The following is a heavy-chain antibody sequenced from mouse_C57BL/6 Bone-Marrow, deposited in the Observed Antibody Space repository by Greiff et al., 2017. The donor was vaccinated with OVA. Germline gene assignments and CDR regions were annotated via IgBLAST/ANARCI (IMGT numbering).Heavy chain of an antibody. CDR2: IDPETGGT. V-gene: IGHV1-15*01. Sequence: VKLQESGAELVRPGASVTLSCKASGYTFTDYEMHWVKQTPVHGLEWIGAIDPETGGTAYNQKFKGKAILTADKSSSTAYMALRSLTSEDSAVYYCTKIYYGYDEGYYYAMDYWGQGTSVTVSS. D-gene: IGHD2-2*01. J-gene: IGHJ4*01. CDR1: GYTFTDYE. CDR3: TKIYYGYDEGYYYAMDY.